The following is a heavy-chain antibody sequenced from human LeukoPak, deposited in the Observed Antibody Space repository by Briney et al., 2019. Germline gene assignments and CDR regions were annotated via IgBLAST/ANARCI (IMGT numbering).Heavy chain of an antibody. V-gene: IGHV4-34*01. CDR3: ARGGGQLWLRYYYYYYGMDV. J-gene: IGHJ6*02. CDR2: INHSGST. Sequence: SETLSLTCTVSGGSISSYYWSWIRQPPGKGLEWIGEINHSGSTNYNPSLKSRVTISVDTSKNQFSLKLSSVTAADTAVYYCARGGGQLWLRYYYYYYGMDVWGQGTTVTVSS. CDR1: GGSISSYY. D-gene: IGHD5-18*01.